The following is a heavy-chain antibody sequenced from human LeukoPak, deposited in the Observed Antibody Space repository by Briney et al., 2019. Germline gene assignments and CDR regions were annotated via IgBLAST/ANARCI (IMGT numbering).Heavy chain of an antibody. J-gene: IGHJ5*02. V-gene: IGHV1-18*01. CDR2: ISAYNGNT. D-gene: IGHD4-17*01. CDR1: GYTFTSYG. Sequence: ASVKVSCKASGYTFTSYGISWVRQPPGQGLEWMGWISAYNGNTNYAQKLQGRVTMTRDTSTRTVYMELSSLRSDDTAVYYCARENDYGNNWFDPWGQGTLVTVSS. CDR3: ARENDYGNNWFDP.